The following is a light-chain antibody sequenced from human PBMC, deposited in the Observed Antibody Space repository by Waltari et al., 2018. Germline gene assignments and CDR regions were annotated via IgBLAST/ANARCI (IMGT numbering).Light chain of an antibody. CDR3: CSYGGVNTLGVL. CDR1: RADVGGSNR. J-gene: IGLJ2*01. V-gene: IGLV2-23*02. CDR2: EVS. Sequence: QSALTQPASVSGSPGQSITITCTGIRADVGGSNRVSLYQHHPGQAPRLLLYEVSERPSGIPSRFSGSKSGNTASLTISGLQIEDEADYYCCSYGGVNTLGVLFGGGSKLTV.